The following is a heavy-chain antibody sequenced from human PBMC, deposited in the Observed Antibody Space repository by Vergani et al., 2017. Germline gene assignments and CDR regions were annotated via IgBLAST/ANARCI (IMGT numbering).Heavy chain of an antibody. Sequence: VQLVESGGGLVKPGGSLRLSCAASGFTFSSYAMSWVRQAPGKGLEWVSAISGSGGSTYYADSVKGRFTISRDNSKNTLYLQMNSLRAEDTAVYYCAKAGYDYVWGSYRYETRCYFDYWGQGTLVTVSS. V-gene: IGHV3-23*04. CDR1: GFTFSSYA. D-gene: IGHD3-16*02. CDR2: ISGSGGST. J-gene: IGHJ4*02. CDR3: AKAGYDYVWGSYRYETRCYFDY.